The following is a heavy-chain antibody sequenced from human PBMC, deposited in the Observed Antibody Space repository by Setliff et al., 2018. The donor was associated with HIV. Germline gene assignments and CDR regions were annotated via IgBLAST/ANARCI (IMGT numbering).Heavy chain of an antibody. CDR1: GDSISTYC. V-gene: IGHV4-4*09. J-gene: IGHJ6*03. Sequence: PSETLSLTCTVSGDSISTYCWIWIRQPPGKGLEWIGNIYTSGSTDYNPSLKSRLTISVDTPKNQFSLKLSSVTAADTAVYYCASHQHNFTGYYYYYYYMAVWGRGTMVTVSS. D-gene: IGHD3-9*01. CDR2: IYTSGST. CDR3: ASHQHNFTGYYYYYYYMAV.